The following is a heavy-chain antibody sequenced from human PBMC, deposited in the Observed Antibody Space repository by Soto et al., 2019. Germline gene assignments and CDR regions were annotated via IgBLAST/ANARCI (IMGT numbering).Heavy chain of an antibody. CDR1: GVTFSSYS. CDR2: IIPIFGTA. V-gene: IGHV1-69*06. Sequence: SSMKVSCKASGVTFSSYSISWVRQAPVQGLEWMGGIIPIFGTANYAQKFQGRVTITADKSTSTAYMELSSLRSEDTAVYYCARESPIDSNGPVCYYYGMDVWGQGTTGTGYS. J-gene: IGHJ6*02. D-gene: IGHD5-18*01. CDR3: ARESPIDSNGPVCYYYGMDV.